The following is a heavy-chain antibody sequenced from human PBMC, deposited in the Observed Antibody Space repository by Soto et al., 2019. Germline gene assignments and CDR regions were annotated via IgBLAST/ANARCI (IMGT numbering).Heavy chain of an antibody. CDR1: GYTFTSYY. Sequence: QVQLVQSGAEVKKPGASVKVSCKASGYTFTSYYMHWVRQAPGQGLEWMGIINPSGGSTSYAQKCQRRVTMPRDTSRSTVYMELSSLRSEDTAVYYCARDDPWTKPTGYCDYWGQGTLVTVSS. CDR2: INPSGGST. CDR3: ARDDPWTKPTGYCDY. V-gene: IGHV1-46*01. J-gene: IGHJ4*02. D-gene: IGHD1-1*01.